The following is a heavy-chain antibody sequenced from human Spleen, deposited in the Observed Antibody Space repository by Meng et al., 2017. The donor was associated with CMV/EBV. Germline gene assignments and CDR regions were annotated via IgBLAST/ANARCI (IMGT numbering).Heavy chain of an antibody. CDR2: INQNGSES. J-gene: IGHJ4*02. Sequence: GESLKISCAASGFTFNTYWMTWVRQAPGKGLEWVANINQNGSESYYVDSVKGRFTISRDNAKNSVYLQMNSLRVEDTAVYYCARGTIGGATSFDYWGQGTLVTVSS. CDR1: GFTFNTYW. D-gene: IGHD3-16*01. CDR3: ARGTIGGATSFDY. V-gene: IGHV3-7*01.